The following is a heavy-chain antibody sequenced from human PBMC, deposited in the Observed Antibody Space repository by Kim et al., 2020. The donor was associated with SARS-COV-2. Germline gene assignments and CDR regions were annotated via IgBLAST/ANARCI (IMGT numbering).Heavy chain of an antibody. CDR3: ARRAFRYCSGGSCYPYNWFDP. J-gene: IGHJ5*02. Sequence: SETLSLTCTVSGGSVSSGSYYWSWIRQPPGKGLEWIGYIYYSGSTNYNPSLKSRVTISVDTSKNQFSLKLSSVTAADTAVYYCARRAFRYCSGGSCYPYNWFDPWGQGNLVTVSS. D-gene: IGHD2-15*01. CDR1: GGSVSSGSYY. V-gene: IGHV4-61*01. CDR2: IYYSGST.